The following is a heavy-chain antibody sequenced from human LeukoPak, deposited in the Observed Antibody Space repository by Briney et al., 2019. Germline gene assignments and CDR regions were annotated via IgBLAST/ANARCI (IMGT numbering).Heavy chain of an antibody. CDR2: INAGNGNT. D-gene: IGHD6-6*01. CDR3: ARSSTFEYSSSLFDY. Sequence: GASVKVSCKASGYTFTSYAMHWVRQAPGQRLEWMGWINAGNGNTKYSQEFQGRVTITRDTSASTAYMELSSLRSEDMAVYYCARSSTFEYSSSLFDYWGQGTLVTVSS. V-gene: IGHV1-3*03. CDR1: GYTFTSYA. J-gene: IGHJ4*02.